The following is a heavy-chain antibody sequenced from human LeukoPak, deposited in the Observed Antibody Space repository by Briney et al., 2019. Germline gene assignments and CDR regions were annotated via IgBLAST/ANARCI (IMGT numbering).Heavy chain of an antibody. CDR1: GFTFSGSA. CDR2: IRSKANSYAT. V-gene: IGHV3-73*01. D-gene: IGHD3-22*01. J-gene: IGHJ3*02. CDR3: TSPYYYDSSGYSQLDAFDI. Sequence: GGSLRLSCAASGFTFSGSAMHWVRQASGKGLEWVGRIRSKANSYATAYAASVKGRFTISRDDSKNTAYLQMNSLKTEDTAVYYCTSPYYYDSSGYSQLDAFDIWGQGTMVTVSS.